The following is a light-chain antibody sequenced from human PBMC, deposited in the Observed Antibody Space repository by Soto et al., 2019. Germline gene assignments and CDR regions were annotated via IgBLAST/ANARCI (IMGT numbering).Light chain of an antibody. CDR2: DDR. Sequence: SYELTQPPSVSVAPGQTARITCEGNNIGSKSVHRYQQKPGQAPVLVVYDDRDRPSGIPERFSGSNSGNTATLTISRVEAGDEADYYCQVWDNTSDHYVFGTGTKVTVL. J-gene: IGLJ1*01. CDR3: QVWDNTSDHYV. CDR1: NIGSKS. V-gene: IGLV3-21*02.